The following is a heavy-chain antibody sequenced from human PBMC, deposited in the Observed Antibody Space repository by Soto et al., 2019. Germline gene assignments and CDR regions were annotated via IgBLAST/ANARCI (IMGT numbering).Heavy chain of an antibody. V-gene: IGHV3-48*02. D-gene: IGHD3-3*01. Sequence: GGSLRLSCAASGFTFSSYSMNWVRQAPGKXLEWVSYISSSSSTIYYADFVKGRFTISRDNAKNSLYLQMNSLRDEDTAVYYCARETLLRFLEWLPNFDYWGQGTLVTVSS. J-gene: IGHJ4*02. CDR3: ARETLLRFLEWLPNFDY. CDR1: GFTFSSYS. CDR2: ISSSSSTI.